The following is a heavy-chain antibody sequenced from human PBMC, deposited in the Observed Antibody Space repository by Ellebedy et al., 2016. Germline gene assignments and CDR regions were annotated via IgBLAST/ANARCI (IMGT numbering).Heavy chain of an antibody. CDR2: ISAYNDNI. D-gene: IGHD1-7*01. CDR1: GYTFTDYY. V-gene: IGHV1-18*04. Sequence: ASVKVSCKTSGYTFTDYYIHWVRQAPGQGLEWMGWISAYNDNINYAQNLQGRVTMTIDTSTSTAYMELRSLRSDDTAVYYCARDENYAAEVIDYWGQGTLVTVSS. J-gene: IGHJ4*02. CDR3: ARDENYAAEVIDY.